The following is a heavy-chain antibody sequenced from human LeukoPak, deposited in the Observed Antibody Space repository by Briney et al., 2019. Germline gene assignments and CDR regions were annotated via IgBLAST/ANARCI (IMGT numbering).Heavy chain of an antibody. Sequence: GASLKVSCKAFGATLNIGHAFIWARQAPGQGLQWMGRIIPFLGEVNYAQNFQGRVSFTADKSTATMYMEMKSLRLDDTAIYYCSPCGHAYDWFGPWGQGTLVTVSS. D-gene: IGHD5-12*01. CDR1: GATLNIGHA. CDR3: SPCGHAYDWFGP. J-gene: IGHJ5*02. CDR2: IIPFLGEV. V-gene: IGHV1-69*04.